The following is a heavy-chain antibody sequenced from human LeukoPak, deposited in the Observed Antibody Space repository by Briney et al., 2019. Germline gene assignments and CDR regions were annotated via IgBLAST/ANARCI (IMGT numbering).Heavy chain of an antibody. CDR2: ISGSGGST. D-gene: IGHD2-2*02. Sequence: GGSLRLSCAASGFTFSSYAMSWVRQAPGKGLEWVSAISGSGGSTYYADSVKGRFTISRDNSKNTLYLQMNSLRAEDTAVYYCAKGGIVVVPAAIEPSEYFQHWGQGTLVTVSS. CDR3: AKGGIVVVPAAIEPSEYFQH. J-gene: IGHJ1*01. CDR1: GFTFSSYA. V-gene: IGHV3-23*01.